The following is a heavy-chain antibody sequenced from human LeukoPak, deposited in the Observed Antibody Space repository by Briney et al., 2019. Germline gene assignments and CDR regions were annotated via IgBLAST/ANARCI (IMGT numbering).Heavy chain of an antibody. CDR1: GFTVSSNY. D-gene: IGHD3-22*01. J-gene: IGHJ4*02. V-gene: IGHV3-53*01. CDR3: ARDPGDSTLDY. CDR2: IYSGGST. Sequence: PGGSLRLSCAASGFTVSSNYMSWVRQAPGKGLEWVSVIYSGGSTFYADSVKGRFTISRDNSKNTLYLQMNSLRAEDTAVYYCARDPGDSTLDYWGQGTLVTVSS.